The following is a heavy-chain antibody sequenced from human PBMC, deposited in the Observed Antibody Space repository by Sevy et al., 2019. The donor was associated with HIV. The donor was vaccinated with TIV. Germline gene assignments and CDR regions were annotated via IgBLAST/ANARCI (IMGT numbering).Heavy chain of an antibody. CDR3: ARDHEFYDYGDYGPTFVPEH. D-gene: IGHD4-17*01. CDR1: GFSFSSYG. CDR2: IWLDGSNS. J-gene: IGHJ1*01. V-gene: IGHV3-33*01. Sequence: GGSLRLSCAASGFSFSSYGMHWVRQAPGKGLEWVALIWLDGSNSYYADSVKGRFTISRDTSKNTVYLQMDSLRAEDTAVYYCARDHEFYDYGDYGPTFVPEHWGQGNLVTLSS.